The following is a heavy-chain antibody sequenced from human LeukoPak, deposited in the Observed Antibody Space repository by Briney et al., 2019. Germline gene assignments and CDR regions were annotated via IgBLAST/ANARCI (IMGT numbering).Heavy chain of an antibody. Sequence: ASVKVSCKASGGTFSSYAISWVRQAPGQGLEWMGGIIPIFGTANYAQKFQGRVTITTDESTSTAYMELSSLRSEDTAVYYCARARGYCSSTSCWGYKYYFDYWGQGTLVTVSS. V-gene: IGHV1-69*05. D-gene: IGHD2-2*01. CDR3: ARARGYCSSTSCWGYKYYFDY. CDR2: IIPIFGTA. CDR1: GGTFSSYA. J-gene: IGHJ4*02.